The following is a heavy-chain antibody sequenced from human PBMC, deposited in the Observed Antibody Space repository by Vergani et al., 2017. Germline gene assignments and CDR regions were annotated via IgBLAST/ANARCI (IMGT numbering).Heavy chain of an antibody. J-gene: IGHJ6*02. CDR3: ARDHPIVATINLGMDV. D-gene: IGHD5-12*01. V-gene: IGHV1-69*13. CDR2: IIPIFGTA. CDR1: GYTFTSYA. Sequence: QVQLVQSGAEVKKPGASVKVSCKASGYTFTSYAMHWVRQAPGQRLEWMGWIIPIFGTANYAQKFQGRVTITADESTSTAYMELSSLRSEDTAVYYCARDHPIVATINLGMDVWGQGTTVTVSS.